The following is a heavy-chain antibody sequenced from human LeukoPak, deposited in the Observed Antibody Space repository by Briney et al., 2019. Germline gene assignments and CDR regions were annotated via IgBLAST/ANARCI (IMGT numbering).Heavy chain of an antibody. J-gene: IGHJ4*02. CDR2: IKQDGSEK. CDR1: GFTFSSYW. Sequence: GGSLRLSCAASGFTFSSYWMSWVRQVPGKGLEWVANIKQDGSEKYYVDSVKGRFTISRDNAKNSLYLQMNSLRVEDTALYYCARSPPEGDYWGQGTLVIVSS. CDR3: ARSPPEGDY. V-gene: IGHV3-7*03.